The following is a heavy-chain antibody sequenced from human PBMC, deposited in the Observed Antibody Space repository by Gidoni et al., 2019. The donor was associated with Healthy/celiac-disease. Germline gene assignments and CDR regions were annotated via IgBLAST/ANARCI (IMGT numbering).Heavy chain of an antibody. V-gene: IGHV4-34*01. CDR3: ASWYYGSGRKGRNYFDY. D-gene: IGHD3-10*01. J-gene: IGHJ4*02. Sequence: QVQLQQWGAGLLKPSETLSLTCAVYGGSFSGYYWSWIRQPPGKGLEWIGEINHSGSTNYNPSLKSRVTISVDTSKNQFSLKLSSVTAADTAVYYCASWYYGSGRKGRNYFDYWGQGTLVTVSS. CDR2: INHSGST. CDR1: GGSFSGYY.